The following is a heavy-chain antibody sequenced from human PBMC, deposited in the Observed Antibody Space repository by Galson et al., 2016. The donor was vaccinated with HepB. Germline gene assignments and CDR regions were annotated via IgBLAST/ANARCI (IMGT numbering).Heavy chain of an antibody. V-gene: IGHV3-74*01. CDR2: INSDGSRT. J-gene: IGHJ4*02. D-gene: IGHD1-7*01. CDR1: GFPFSNFW. CDR3: RGWNFDIDY. Sequence: SLRLSCAASGFPFSNFWMHWVRQAPGKGLVWVSRINSDGSRTDYADSVKGRFTVSRDNTKNTVYLEMNSLRAEDTAVYYCRGWNFDIDYWGQGTLVSVSS.